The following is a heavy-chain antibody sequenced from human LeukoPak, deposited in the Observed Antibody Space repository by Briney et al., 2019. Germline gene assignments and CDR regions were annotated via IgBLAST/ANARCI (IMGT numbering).Heavy chain of an antibody. CDR1: GGSISSSNYY. CDR3: ASPPMDYGSGSYNYFDY. D-gene: IGHD3-10*01. CDR2: IYYSGST. V-gene: IGHV4-39*07. J-gene: IGHJ4*02. Sequence: SETLSLTCTVSGGSISSSNYYWGWIRQPPGKGLEWIGSIYYSGSTYYNPSLKSRVTISVDTSKNQFSLKLSSVTAADTAVYYCASPPMDYGSGSYNYFDYWGQGTLVTVSS.